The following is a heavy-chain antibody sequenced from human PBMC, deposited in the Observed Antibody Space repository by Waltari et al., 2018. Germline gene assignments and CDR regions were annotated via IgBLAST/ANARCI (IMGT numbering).Heavy chain of an antibody. CDR3: ARDWAAVADYYFDY. J-gene: IGHJ4*02. D-gene: IGHD6-19*01. CDR2: IYSSGST. CDR1: GGSISSYY. V-gene: IGHV4-4*07. Sequence: QVQLQESGPGLVKPSETLSLTCTVSGGSISSYYWRWIRQPAGKGLEWIGRIYSSGSTNHNPSLRSRVTMSVDTSKNQFSLKLNSVTAADTAVYYCARDWAAVADYYFDYWGQGTLVTVSS.